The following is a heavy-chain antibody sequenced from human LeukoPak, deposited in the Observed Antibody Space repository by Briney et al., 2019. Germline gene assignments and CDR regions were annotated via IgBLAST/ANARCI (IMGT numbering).Heavy chain of an antibody. V-gene: IGHV4-39*07. CDR2: IYHSGST. Sequence: SETLSLTCTVSGGSVSSGSYYWSWLRQPPGKGLEWIGEIYHSGSTNYNPSLKSRVTISVDKSKNQFSLKLSSVTAADTAVYYCARAESRGWYFDLWGRGTLVTVSS. CDR3: ARAESRGWYFDL. J-gene: IGHJ2*01. CDR1: GGSVSSGSYY.